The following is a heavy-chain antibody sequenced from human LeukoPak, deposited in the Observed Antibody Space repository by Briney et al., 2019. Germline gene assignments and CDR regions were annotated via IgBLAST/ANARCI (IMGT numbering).Heavy chain of an antibody. CDR2: ISGSGSGSST. Sequence: GGSLRLSCAASGFTFSSSAMSWVRQAPGKGLEWVSTISGSGSGSSTYYADSVKGRFTISRDNSKNTLYLQMNSLRAEDTAVYYCGRGHWGLDYWGQGALVTVSS. CDR1: GFTFSSSA. CDR3: GRGHWGLDY. J-gene: IGHJ4*02. D-gene: IGHD7-27*01. V-gene: IGHV3-23*01.